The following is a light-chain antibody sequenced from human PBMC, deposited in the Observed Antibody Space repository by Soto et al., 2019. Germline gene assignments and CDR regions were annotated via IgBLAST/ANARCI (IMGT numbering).Light chain of an antibody. J-gene: IGLJ3*02. CDR2: DVS. Sequence: QSALTQPASVSGSPGQSITISCTGTSSDAGGYSFVSWYQQHPGKAPKLMIYDVSYRPSGVSNRFSGSKSGNTASLTISGLQAEDEADYYCSSYTSSSSRVFGGGTQLTVL. V-gene: IGLV2-14*01. CDR3: SSYTSSSSRV. CDR1: SSDAGGYSF.